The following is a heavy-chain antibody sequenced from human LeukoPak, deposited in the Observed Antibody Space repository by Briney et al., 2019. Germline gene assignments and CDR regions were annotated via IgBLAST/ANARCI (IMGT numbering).Heavy chain of an antibody. CDR2: ISSTGSTI. CDR1: GFTFSDYY. V-gene: IGHV3-11*04. CDR3: ARARDPYYYGSGSYSGGMLSDY. Sequence: GGSLRLSYAASGFTFSDYYMTWIRQAPGKGLEWVSYISSTGSTIYYADSVKGRFTIPGDNAKNSLYLQMNSLRAEDTAVYYCARARDPYYYGSGSYSGGMLSDYWGQGTLVTVSS. D-gene: IGHD3-10*01. J-gene: IGHJ4*02.